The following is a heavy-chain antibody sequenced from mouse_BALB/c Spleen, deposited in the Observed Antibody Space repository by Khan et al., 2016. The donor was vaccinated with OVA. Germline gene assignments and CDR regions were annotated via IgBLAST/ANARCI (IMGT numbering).Heavy chain of an antibody. CDR3: VRDGVYYRSDGWFAD. Sequence: QVQLKESGAELARPGASVKMSCKASGSTFTTYTIHWVKQRPGQGLEWIGYIIPSNVYPNYNQNFKDRATLSADKSSSTAYLQLRSQTSEEVTCYYFVRDGVYYRSDGWFADWGQGTLVTVSA. J-gene: IGHJ3*01. D-gene: IGHD2-14*01. V-gene: IGHV1-4*01. CDR2: IIPSNVYP. CDR1: GSTFTTYT.